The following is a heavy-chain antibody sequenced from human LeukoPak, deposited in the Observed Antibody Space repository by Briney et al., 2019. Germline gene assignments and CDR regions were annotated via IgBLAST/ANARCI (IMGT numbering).Heavy chain of an antibody. CDR2: IYYSGST. V-gene: IGHV4-59*01. J-gene: IGHJ3*02. CDR3: ARAPTIADAFDI. CDR1: GVSISSYY. Sequence: PSGTLSLTCTVSGVSISSYYWSWIRQPPGKGLEWIGYIYYSGSTNYNPSLKSRVTISVDTSKNQFSLKLSSVTAADTAVYYCARAPTIADAFDIWGQGTMVTGPS. D-gene: IGHD2/OR15-2a*01.